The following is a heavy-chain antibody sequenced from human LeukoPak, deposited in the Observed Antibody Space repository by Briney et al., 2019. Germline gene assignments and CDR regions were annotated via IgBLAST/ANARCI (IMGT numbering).Heavy chain of an antibody. CDR2: MQSSGNS. CDR1: GDSISTYH. D-gene: IGHD5-18*01. Sequence: PSETLSLTCSVSGDSISTYHWNWIRKPPGKGLDWIAFMQSSGNSNYNPSLKSRVTMFVDTSKNQFVLNLRSVTAADTAVYYCARDKRHSYGRYFDHWGQGMLVTVSS. V-gene: IGHV4-59*01. CDR3: ARDKRHSYGRYFDH. J-gene: IGHJ4*02.